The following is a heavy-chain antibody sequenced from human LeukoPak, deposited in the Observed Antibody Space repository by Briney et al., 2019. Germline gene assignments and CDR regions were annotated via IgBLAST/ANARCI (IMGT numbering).Heavy chain of an antibody. CDR2: SNPNSGGT. CDR3: ARERSRAAHRPDFDY. Sequence: ASVKVSRKASVYTFTGYSVHWVGQAPGQPLEWRGWSNPNSGGTKYALKSRARSAMTADTSISTATMELSRLTSDDTAVYYCARERSRAAHRPDFDYWVRGTQAGHRL. D-gene: IGHD6-13*01. V-gene: IGHV1-2*02. CDR1: VYTFTGYS. J-gene: IGHJ4*02.